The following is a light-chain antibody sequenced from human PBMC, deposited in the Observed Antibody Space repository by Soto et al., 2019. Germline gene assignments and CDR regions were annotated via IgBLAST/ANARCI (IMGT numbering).Light chain of an antibody. CDR2: EDT. CDR3: CSYAGSGTLV. Sequence: QSVLTQPASVSGSPGQSITISCTGTSSDVGSYDLVSWYQQPQGKAPKLMIYEDTKRPSGISTLFSGAKSGNAASLTISGLQAEYEADYYCCSYAGSGTLVFGTVTKLTVL. CDR1: SSDVGSYDL. V-gene: IGLV2-23*01. J-gene: IGLJ1*01.